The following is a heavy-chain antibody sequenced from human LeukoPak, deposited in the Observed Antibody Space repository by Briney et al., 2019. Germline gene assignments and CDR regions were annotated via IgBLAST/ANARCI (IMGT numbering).Heavy chain of an antibody. CDR2: INPDESEK. CDR1: GLILSTSW. CDR3: VRDLHYSRLDY. J-gene: IGHJ4*02. V-gene: IGHV3-7*01. D-gene: IGHD4-11*01. Sequence: EGSLRLSCAVSGLILSTSWMDWVRQAPGKGLEWVASINPDESEKYSAGSVKGRFTISRDNAKNSLFLQMENLRVEDTAFYYCVRDLHYSRLDYWGQGMLVAVSS.